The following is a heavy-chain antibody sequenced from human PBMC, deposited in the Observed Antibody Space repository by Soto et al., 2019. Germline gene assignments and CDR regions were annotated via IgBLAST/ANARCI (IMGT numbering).Heavy chain of an antibody. D-gene: IGHD3-10*01. V-gene: IGHV3-30*18. Sequence: QVQLVESGGGVVQPGRSLRLSCAASGFTFSSYGMHWVRQAPGKGLEWVAVISYDGSNKYYADSVKGRFTISRDNSKNTLYLQMNSLSDEDTAVYYCAKENPAMVRSHYYGMDVWGQGTTVTVSS. CDR3: AKENPAMVRSHYYGMDV. CDR1: GFTFSSYG. J-gene: IGHJ6*02. CDR2: ISYDGSNK.